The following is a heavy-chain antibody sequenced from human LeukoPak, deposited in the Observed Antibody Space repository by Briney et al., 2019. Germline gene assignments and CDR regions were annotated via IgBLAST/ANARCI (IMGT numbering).Heavy chain of an antibody. J-gene: IGHJ4*02. V-gene: IGHV3-48*02. D-gene: IGHD1-26*01. CDR3: ARDLISGHYTFDY. Sequence: GGSLRLSCAASGFPFSSFSMNWVRQAPGKGLEWVSYISYSSSTIYYADSVKGRFTISRDNAKNSLYLQMNSLGDEDTAVYYCARDLISGHYTFDYWGQGALVTVSS. CDR2: ISYSSSTI. CDR1: GFPFSSFS.